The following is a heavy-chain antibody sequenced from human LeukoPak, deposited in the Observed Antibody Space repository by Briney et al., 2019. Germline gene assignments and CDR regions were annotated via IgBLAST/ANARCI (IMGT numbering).Heavy chain of an antibody. CDR3: AKGGYDVSTGFYPGDS. CDR2: MKPNTGHT. CDR1: GYTFTSYD. Sequence: ASVKVSCKASGYTFTSYDINWVRQATGRGREWMGWMKPNTGHTGHTQNFQSRVTRPRDPSISTAYLDLRSLRSEDSAVYYCAKGGYDVSTGFYPGDSWGQGTLVTVSS. D-gene: IGHD3-9*01. V-gene: IGHV1-8*01. J-gene: IGHJ4*02.